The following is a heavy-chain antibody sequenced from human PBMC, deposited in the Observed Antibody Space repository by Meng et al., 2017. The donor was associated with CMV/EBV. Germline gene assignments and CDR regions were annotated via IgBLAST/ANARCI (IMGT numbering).Heavy chain of an antibody. V-gene: IGHV3-30*02. J-gene: IGHJ6*02. Sequence: GESLKISCAASGFTFSSYGMHWVRQAPGKGLEWVAFIRYDGSNKYYADSVKDRFTISRDNSKNTLYLQMNSLRAEDTAVYYCAKRGGYCSSTSCQYYYGMDVWGQGTTVTVSS. CDR2: IRYDGSNK. D-gene: IGHD2-2*01. CDR3: AKRGGYCSSTSCQYYYGMDV. CDR1: GFTFSSYG.